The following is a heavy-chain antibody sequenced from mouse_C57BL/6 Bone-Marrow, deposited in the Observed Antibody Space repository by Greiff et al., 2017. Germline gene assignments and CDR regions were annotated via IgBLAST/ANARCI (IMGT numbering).Heavy chain of an antibody. J-gene: IGHJ1*03. V-gene: IGHV1-81*01. CDR2: IYPRSGNT. CDR1: GYTFTSYG. Sequence: QVQLQQSGAELARPGASVKLSCKASGYTFTSYGISWVKQRTGQGLEWIGEIYPRSGNTYYNEKFKGKATLTADKSSSTAYMELRSLTSEDSAVYFCARDPNYYGSSYRYFDVWGTGTTVTVSS. CDR3: ARDPNYYGSSYRYFDV. D-gene: IGHD1-1*01.